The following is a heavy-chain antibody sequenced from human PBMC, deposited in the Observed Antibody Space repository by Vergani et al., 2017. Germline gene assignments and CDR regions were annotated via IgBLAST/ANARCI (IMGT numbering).Heavy chain of an antibody. Sequence: QVQLQQWGAGLLKPSETLSLTCAVYGVSFSGYYWSWLRQPPGKGLEWSGEINHSGSTNYNPSLKSRVTISVYTSKNQFSLKLSSVTAADTAVYYCAGIVGATRNYYYYMDVWGKGTTVTVSS. CDR1: GVSFSGYY. CDR3: AGIVGATRNYYYYMDV. CDR2: INHSGST. D-gene: IGHD1-26*01. V-gene: IGHV4-34*01. J-gene: IGHJ6*03.